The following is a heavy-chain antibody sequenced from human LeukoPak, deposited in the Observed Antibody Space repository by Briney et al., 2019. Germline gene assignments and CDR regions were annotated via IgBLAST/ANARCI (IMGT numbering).Heavy chain of an antibody. D-gene: IGHD2-2*01. V-gene: IGHV1-18*04. CDR3: ARDGTSTDDY. CDR2: ISGNNDNP. Sequence: ASVKVSCKASGYTFTGYYMHWVRQAPGQGLEWMGWISGNNDNPNYGQKFQGRLTVTTDSSTSTAYMELRNLRSDGTAVYYCARDGTSTDDYWGQGTLVTVSS. CDR1: GYTFTGYY. J-gene: IGHJ4*02.